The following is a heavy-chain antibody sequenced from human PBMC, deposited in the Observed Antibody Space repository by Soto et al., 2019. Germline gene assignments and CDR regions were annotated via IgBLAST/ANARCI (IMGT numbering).Heavy chain of an antibody. D-gene: IGHD6-19*01. CDR3: AKDLSIAVAGTYY. Sequence: GGSLRLSCAASGLTFSSHAMSWVRQAPGKGLEWVSAISGSGGSTYYADSVKGRFTISRDNSKNTLYLQMNSLRAEDTAVYYCAKDLSIAVAGTYYWGQGTLVTVSS. J-gene: IGHJ4*02. CDR1: GLTFSSHA. V-gene: IGHV3-23*01. CDR2: ISGSGGST.